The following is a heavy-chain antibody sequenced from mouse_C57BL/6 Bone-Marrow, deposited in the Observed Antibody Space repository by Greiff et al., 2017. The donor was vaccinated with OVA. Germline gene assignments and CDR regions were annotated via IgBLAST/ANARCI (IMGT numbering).Heavy chain of an antibody. V-gene: IGHV1-81*01. CDR1: GYTFTSYG. CDR3: ARRDYYCSSFAY. J-gene: IGHJ3*01. D-gene: IGHD1-1*01. Sequence: QVQLQQSGAELARPGASVKLSCKASGYTFTSYGISWVKQRTGQGLEWIGEIYPRSGNTYYNEKFKGKATLTADKSSSTAYMELRSLTSEDSAVYFCARRDYYCSSFAYWGQGTLVTVSA. CDR2: IYPRSGNT.